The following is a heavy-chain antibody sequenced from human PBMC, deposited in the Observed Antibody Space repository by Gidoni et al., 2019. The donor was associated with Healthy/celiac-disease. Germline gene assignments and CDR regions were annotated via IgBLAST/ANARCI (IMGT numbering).Heavy chain of an antibody. D-gene: IGHD3-10*01. CDR1: GGSISSGSYY. Sequence: QAQPQESGPSLVQPSQTLCLPCTVTGGSISSGSYYRSWIRQPAGKGLEWIVRIYTSGSTNYNPSLKSRVTISVDTSKNQFSLKLSSVTAADTAVYYCARGLVRGSGSYYMGYYYYYGMDVWGQGTTVTVSS. CDR2: IYTSGST. CDR3: ARGLVRGSGSYYMGYYYYYGMDV. J-gene: IGHJ6*02. V-gene: IGHV4-61*02.